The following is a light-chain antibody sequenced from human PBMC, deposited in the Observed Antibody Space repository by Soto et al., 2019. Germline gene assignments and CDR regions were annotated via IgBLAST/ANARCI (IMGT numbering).Light chain of an antibody. CDR2: GAS. J-gene: IGKJ2*01. Sequence: EIVLTQSPGTLSLSPGERATLSCRASQSVSSSYLAWYQQKPGQAPRLLIYGASSRATGIPDRFSGSGSVTEVTLTISRLEPEDFAVYYCQQYGSSPRYTFGQGTKLEIK. V-gene: IGKV3-20*01. CDR3: QQYGSSPRYT. CDR1: QSVSSSY.